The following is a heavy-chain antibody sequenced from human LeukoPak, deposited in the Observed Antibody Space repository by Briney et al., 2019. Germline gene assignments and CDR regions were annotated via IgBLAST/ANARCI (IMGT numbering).Heavy chain of an antibody. J-gene: IGHJ4*02. Sequence: GASVKVSCKASGYTFTGYYMHWVRQAPGQGLEWMGWINPNSGGTNYAQKFQGRVTMTRDTPISTAYMELSRLRSDDTAVYYCARVFLSGYDGEFDYWGQGTLVTVSS. CDR1: GYTFTGYY. CDR2: INPNSGGT. CDR3: ARVFLSGYDGEFDY. V-gene: IGHV1-2*02. D-gene: IGHD6-25*01.